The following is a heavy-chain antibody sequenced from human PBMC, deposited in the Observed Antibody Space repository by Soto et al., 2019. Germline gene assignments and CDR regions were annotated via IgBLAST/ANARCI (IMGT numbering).Heavy chain of an antibody. CDR3: ARTLLMTTVTGYYYYGMDV. CDR1: GGTFSSYA. CDR2: IIPIFGTA. D-gene: IGHD4-4*01. Sequence: QVQLVQSGAEVKKPGSSVKVSCKASGGTFSSYAISWVRQAPGQGLEWMGGIIPIFGTANYAQKFQGRVTITADESTSTAYMELISLRSEDTAVYYCARTLLMTTVTGYYYYGMDVWGQGTTVTVSS. J-gene: IGHJ6*02. V-gene: IGHV1-69*01.